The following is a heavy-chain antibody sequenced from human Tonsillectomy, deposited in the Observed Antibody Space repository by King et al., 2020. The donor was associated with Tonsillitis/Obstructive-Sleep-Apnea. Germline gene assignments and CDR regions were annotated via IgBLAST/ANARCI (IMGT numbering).Heavy chain of an antibody. CDR1: GGSFSGYY. D-gene: IGHD6-13*01. V-gene: IGHV4-34*01. CDR3: ARGIAAADLTN. J-gene: IGHJ4*02. CDR2: INHSGST. Sequence: VQLQQWGAGLLKPSETLSLPCAVYGGSFSGYYWSWIRQPPGKGLEWIGEINHSGSTNYNPSLKSRVTISVDTSKNQFSLKLSSVTAADTAVYYCARGIAAADLTNWGQGTLVTVSS.